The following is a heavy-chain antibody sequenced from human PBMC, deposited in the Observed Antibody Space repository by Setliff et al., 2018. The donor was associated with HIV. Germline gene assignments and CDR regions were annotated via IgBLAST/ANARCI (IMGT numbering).Heavy chain of an antibody. D-gene: IGHD6-13*01. CDR1: GFTFRTYA. CDR3: ARGVAAAGTDY. J-gene: IGHJ4*02. CDR2: ISYSTGYI. V-gene: IGHV3-21*01. Sequence: GGSLRLSCATSGFTFRTYAVSWVRQAPGKGLEWVSSISYSTGYIYYADSVKGRFTISRDNAKSSLYLQMNSLRAEDTAVYYCARGVAAAGTDYWGQGTLITVSS.